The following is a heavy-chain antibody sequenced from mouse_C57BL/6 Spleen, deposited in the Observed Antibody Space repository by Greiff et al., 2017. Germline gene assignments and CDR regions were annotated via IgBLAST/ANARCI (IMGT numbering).Heavy chain of an antibody. D-gene: IGHD3-3*01. V-gene: IGHV1-50*01. CDR1: GYTFTSYW. J-gene: IGHJ3*01. CDR3: ARSAPGPSAWFAY. Sequence: QVQLQQPGAELVKPGASVKLSCKASGYTFTSYWMQWVKQRPGQGLEWIGEIDPSNSYTNYNQKFKGKATLTVDTSSSTAYMQLISLTSEDSAVYYCARSAPGPSAWFAYWGQGTLVTVSA. CDR2: IDPSNSYT.